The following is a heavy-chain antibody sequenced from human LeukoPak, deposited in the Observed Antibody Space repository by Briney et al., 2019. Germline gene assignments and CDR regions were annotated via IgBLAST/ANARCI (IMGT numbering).Heavy chain of an antibody. V-gene: IGHV4-59*12. CDR2: IYSSGST. CDR3: ARRAVAENYFDY. CDR1: GGSITSYY. D-gene: IGHD6-19*01. J-gene: IGHJ4*02. Sequence: SETLSLTCTVSGGSITSYYWSWIRQPPGKGLEWIGYIYSSGSTTCNPSLKSRVTISVDTSKNQFSLKLTSVTAADTAVYYCARRAVAENYFDYWGQGTLVTDSS.